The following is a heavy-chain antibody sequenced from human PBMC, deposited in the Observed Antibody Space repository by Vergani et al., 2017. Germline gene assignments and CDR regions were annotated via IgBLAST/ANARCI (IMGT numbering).Heavy chain of an antibody. D-gene: IGHD6-19*01. Sequence: QVQLVESGGGVVQPGGSLRLSCAASGFTFSSYGMHWVRQAPGKGLEWVAFIRYDGSNKYYADSVKGRFTISRDNSKNTLYLQMNRLRAEDTAVYYCARWGGAVAGTYYYGMDVWGQGTTVNVSS. CDR1: GFTFSSYG. CDR3: ARWGGAVAGTYYYGMDV. J-gene: IGHJ6*02. V-gene: IGHV3-30*02. CDR2: IRYDGSNK.